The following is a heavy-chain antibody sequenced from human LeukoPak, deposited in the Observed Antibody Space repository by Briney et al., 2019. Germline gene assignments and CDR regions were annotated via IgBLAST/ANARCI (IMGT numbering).Heavy chain of an antibody. CDR1: GGSIRNYY. J-gene: IGHJ6*03. V-gene: IGHV4-59*01. D-gene: IGHD3-16*01. Sequence: KPSETLSLTCTVSGGSIRNYYWSWIRQPPGKGLEWIGYIYYSGSTNYNPSLKSRVTISVDTSKNQFSLKLSSVTAADTAVYYCARETSQKGAHYMDVWGKGTTVTISS. CDR2: IYYSGST. CDR3: ARETSQKGAHYMDV.